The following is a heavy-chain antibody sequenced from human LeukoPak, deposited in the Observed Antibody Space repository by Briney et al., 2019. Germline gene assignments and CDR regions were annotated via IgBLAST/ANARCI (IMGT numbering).Heavy chain of an antibody. D-gene: IGHD5-18*01. J-gene: IGHJ1*01. CDR2: IKQDGSEK. CDR1: GFTFSSYW. V-gene: IGHV3-7*03. Sequence: GGSLRLSCAASGFTFSSYWMSWVRQAPGKGLEWVANIKQDGSEKYYVDSVKGRFTISGDNAKNSLYLQMNSLRAEDTAVYYCARPRIQLWYGEYFQHWGQGTLVTVSS. CDR3: ARPRIQLWYGEYFQH.